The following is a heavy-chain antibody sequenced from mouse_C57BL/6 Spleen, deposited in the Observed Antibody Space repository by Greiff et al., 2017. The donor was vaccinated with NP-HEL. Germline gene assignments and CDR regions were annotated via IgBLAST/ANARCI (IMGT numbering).Heavy chain of an antibody. CDR2: IYPGSGST. CDR3: AREEYYGRRYFDV. J-gene: IGHJ1*03. Sequence: QVQLKQSGAELVKPGASVKMSCKASGYTFTSYWITWVKQRPGQGLEWIGDIYPGSGSTNYNEKFKSKATLTVDTSSSTAYMQLSSLTSEDSAVYYCAREEYYGRRYFDVWGTGTTVTVSS. V-gene: IGHV1-55*01. CDR1: GYTFTSYW. D-gene: IGHD1-1*01.